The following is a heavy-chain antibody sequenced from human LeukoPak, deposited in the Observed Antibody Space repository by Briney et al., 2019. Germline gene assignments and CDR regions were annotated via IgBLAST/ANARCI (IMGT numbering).Heavy chain of an antibody. D-gene: IGHD2-21*02. CDR3: ARDNSVRDTAWWFDP. CDR2: ISTYNGRT. V-gene: IGHV1-18*01. J-gene: IGHJ5*02. CDR1: NYTFISYS. Sequence: ASVKVSCKASNYTFISYSITWVRQAPGQGLEWMGWISTYNGRTNYAPNFQDRVTMTSDRSTSTAYMELRSLRSDDTAVYYCARDNSVRDTAWWFDPWGQGTLVTVSS.